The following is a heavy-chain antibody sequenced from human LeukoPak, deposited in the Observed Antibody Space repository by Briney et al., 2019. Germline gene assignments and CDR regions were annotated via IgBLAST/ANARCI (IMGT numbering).Heavy chain of an antibody. CDR3: AKDRSIAAAGTSGFSGD. Sequence: PGRSLRLSCASSGFTFSSYGMHWVRQAPGKGLEWVAVISYDGSDKYYADSVKGRFTISRDNSKNTLYLQMNSLRAEDTAVYYCAKDRSIAAAGTSGFSGDWGQGTLVTVSS. D-gene: IGHD6-13*01. CDR2: ISYDGSDK. CDR1: GFTFSSYG. V-gene: IGHV3-30*18. J-gene: IGHJ4*02.